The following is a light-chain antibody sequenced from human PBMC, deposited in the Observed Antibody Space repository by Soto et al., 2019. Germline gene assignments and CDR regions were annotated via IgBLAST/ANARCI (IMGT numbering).Light chain of an antibody. V-gene: IGLV3-9*01. CDR2: RDS. CDR3: QVWDSTTVL. J-gene: IGLJ2*01. Sequence: SYELTQPLSVSVALGQTASIACGENNIGSKNVHWYQQKPGQAPVVVIYRDSNRPSGVPERFSGSNSGNTATLTISSAQAGDEAEYFCQVWDSTTVLFGGGTKLTVL. CDR1: NIGSKN.